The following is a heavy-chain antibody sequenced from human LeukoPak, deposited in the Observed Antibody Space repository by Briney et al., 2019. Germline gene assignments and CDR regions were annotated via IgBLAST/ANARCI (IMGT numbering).Heavy chain of an antibody. V-gene: IGHV4-4*07. CDR3: ARVLHGWFGELLNNWFDP. CDR1: GGSISSYY. Sequence: SETLSLTCTVSGGSISSYYWSWIRQPAGKGLDWIGRIYTSGSTNYNPSLKSRVTMSVDTSKNQFSLKLSSVTAADTAVYYCARVLHGWFGELLNNWFDPWGQGTLVTVSS. J-gene: IGHJ5*02. D-gene: IGHD3-10*01. CDR2: IYTSGST.